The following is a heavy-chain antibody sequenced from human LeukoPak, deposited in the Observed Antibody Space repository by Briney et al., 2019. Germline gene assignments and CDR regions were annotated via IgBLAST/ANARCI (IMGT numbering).Heavy chain of an antibody. CDR2: INPNSGGT. D-gene: IGHD1-1*01. CDR3: AREGTTGIADGMGAYYMDV. CDR1: GGTFSSYA. Sequence: GSSVKVSCKASGGTFSSYAISWVRQAPGQGLEWMGWINPNSGGTNYAQKFQGRVTMTRDTSISTAYMELSRLRSDDTAVYYCAREGTTGIADGMGAYYMDVWGKGTTVTVSS. J-gene: IGHJ6*03. V-gene: IGHV1-2*02.